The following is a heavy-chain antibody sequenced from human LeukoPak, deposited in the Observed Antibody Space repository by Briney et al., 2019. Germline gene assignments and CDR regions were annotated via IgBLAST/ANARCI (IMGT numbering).Heavy chain of an antibody. CDR1: GYTFTSYD. D-gene: IGHD6-19*01. CDR3: ARGRPSGWEYNWFDP. J-gene: IGHJ5*02. CDR2: MNPNSGNT. V-gene: IGHV1-8*01. Sequence: ASVKASCKASGYTFTSYDINWVRQATGQGLEWMGWMNPNSGNTGYAQKFQGRVTMTRNTSISTAYMELSSLRSEDTAVYYCARGRPSGWEYNWFDPWGQGTLVTVSS.